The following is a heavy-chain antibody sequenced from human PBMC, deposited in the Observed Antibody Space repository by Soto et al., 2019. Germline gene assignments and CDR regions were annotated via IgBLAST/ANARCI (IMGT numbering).Heavy chain of an antibody. D-gene: IGHD3-10*01. V-gene: IGHV3-53*01. CDR3: ARDLFTMVRGAIYYGMDV. Sequence: GGSLRLSCAASGFTVSSNYMSWVRQAPGKGLEWVSVIYSGGSTYYADSVRGRFTISRDNSKNTLYLQMKSLRAEDTAVYYCARDLFTMVRGAIYYGMDVWGQGTTVTVSS. CDR1: GFTVSSNY. CDR2: IYSGGST. J-gene: IGHJ6*02.